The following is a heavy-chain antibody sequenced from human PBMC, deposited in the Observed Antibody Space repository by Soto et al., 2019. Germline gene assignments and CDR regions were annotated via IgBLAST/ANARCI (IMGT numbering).Heavy chain of an antibody. CDR3: ARQQLVPDY. V-gene: IGHV5-51*01. D-gene: IGHD6-13*01. CDR1: GYIFTSYW. CDR2: IYPSDSDT. Sequence: VESLKISCTGSGYIFTSYWLAWVRQMPGKGLEWMGIIYPSDSDTRYSPSFQGQVTISVDKSISTAYLQWSSLKASDTAMYYCARQQLVPDYWGQGTLVTVSS. J-gene: IGHJ4*02.